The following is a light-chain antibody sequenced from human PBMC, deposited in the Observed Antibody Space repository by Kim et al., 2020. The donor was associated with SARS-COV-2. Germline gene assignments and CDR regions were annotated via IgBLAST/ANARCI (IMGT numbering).Light chain of an antibody. Sequence: SVAPGKTARITCSGDKVGDKYVSWYQQKPGQSPVLVIYQDRKRPSGIPERVSGSNSGNTATLTISRTQAMDEADYYCQAWDSTTVVFGGGTQLTV. V-gene: IGLV3-1*01. CDR3: QAWDSTTVV. CDR1: KVGDKY. CDR2: QDR. J-gene: IGLJ2*01.